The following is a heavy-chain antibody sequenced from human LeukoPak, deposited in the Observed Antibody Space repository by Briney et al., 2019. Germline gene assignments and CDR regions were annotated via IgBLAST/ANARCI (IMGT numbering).Heavy chain of an antibody. J-gene: IGHJ6*03. V-gene: IGHV3-21*06. CDR3: ARDPYSGSYGPYYYYYMDV. CDR2: ITSSSSYV. CDR1: GFTFSSYN. Sequence: GGSLRLSCAASGFTFSSYNMNWVRQAPGKGPEWVSSITSSSSYVYYADSVKGRFTISRDNAKNSLYLQMDSLRVEDTAVYYCARDPYSGSYGPYYYYYMDVWGKGTTVTISS. D-gene: IGHD1-26*01.